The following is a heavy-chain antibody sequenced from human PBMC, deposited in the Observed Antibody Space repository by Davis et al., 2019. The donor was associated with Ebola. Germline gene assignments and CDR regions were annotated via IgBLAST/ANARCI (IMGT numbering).Heavy chain of an antibody. CDR1: GFTLSSYG. CDR2: ISSDGSYI. Sequence: GGSLRLSCEGSGFTLSSYGMSWVRQAPGKGLEWVSSISSDGSYIFYADSAKGRFSISRDNAKNSLYLQMNSLKAEDTAVYFCATSESFFDYAAYFHSWGQGTLLTVSS. J-gene: IGHJ4*02. CDR3: ATSESFFDYAAYFHS. V-gene: IGHV3-21*01. D-gene: IGHD3-16*01.